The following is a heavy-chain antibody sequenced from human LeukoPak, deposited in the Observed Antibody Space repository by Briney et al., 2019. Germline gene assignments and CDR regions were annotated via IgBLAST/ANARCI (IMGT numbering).Heavy chain of an antibody. Sequence: GGSLRLSCEASGFTFGTYCMNWVRQAPGKGLEWVSFITSSSSTTYYADSVKGRFTVSRDNAKNSLYLQMNSLRAEDTAVYYCARGFSGTYYSGSGSSDYWGQGTLVTVSS. CDR2: ITSSSSTT. CDR1: GFTFGTYC. J-gene: IGHJ4*02. D-gene: IGHD3-10*01. CDR3: ARGFSGTYYSGSGSSDY. V-gene: IGHV3-48*04.